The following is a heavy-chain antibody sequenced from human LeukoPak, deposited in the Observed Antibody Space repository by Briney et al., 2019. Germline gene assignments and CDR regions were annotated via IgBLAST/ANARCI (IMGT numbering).Heavy chain of an antibody. Sequence: SETLSLTCSMSDGSINSYYWNWIRRPPGKGLEWIGYIYYNGNTNYSPSLKSRVTMSVDTSKNLFSLKLSSVTAADTAVYYCARRTGGASFDYWGQGTLVTVSS. J-gene: IGHJ4*02. D-gene: IGHD1-1*01. CDR3: ARRTGGASFDY. CDR1: DGSINSYY. V-gene: IGHV4-59*12. CDR2: IYYNGNT.